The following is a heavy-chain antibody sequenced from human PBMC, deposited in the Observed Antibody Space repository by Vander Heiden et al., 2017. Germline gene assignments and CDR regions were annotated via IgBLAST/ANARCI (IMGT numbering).Heavy chain of an antibody. Sequence: EVQVLESGGGLVQSGGSLRISCVASGFTFSDFAMGWVRQAPGKGLEWVSGLSASGESIYYADSVRGRFTISRDNSKNTISLQMNSLRSEDTAVYYCAKDAFGQPKYYFDYWGLGTLVTVSS. CDR2: LSASGESI. J-gene: IGHJ4*01. V-gene: IGHV3-23*01. D-gene: IGHD3-16*01. CDR1: GFTFSDFA. CDR3: AKDAFGQPKYYFDY.